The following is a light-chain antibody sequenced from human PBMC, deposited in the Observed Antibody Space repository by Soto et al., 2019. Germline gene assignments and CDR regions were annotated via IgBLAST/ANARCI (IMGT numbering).Light chain of an antibody. CDR3: QQRSNSWT. CDR2: GAS. J-gene: IGKJ1*01. V-gene: IGKV3D-20*02. Sequence: EIVLTQSPGTLSLSPGERATLSCRASQSITNSYLAWYQQKPGQAPRLLVYGASSRATGIPDRFSGSGSGTDFTLTISRLEPEDFAVYYCQQRSNSWTFGQGTKVEIK. CDR1: QSITNSY.